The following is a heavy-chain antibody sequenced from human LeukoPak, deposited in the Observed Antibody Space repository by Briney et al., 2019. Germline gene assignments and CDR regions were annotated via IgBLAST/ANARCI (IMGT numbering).Heavy chain of an antibody. Sequence: ASVKVSCKASGYTFTSYAMHWVRQAPGQRLEWMGWINAGNGNTKYSQKFQGRVTITRDTSASTAYMGLSSLRSEDTAVYYCARGYSSSWYSFSYWGQGTLVTVSS. J-gene: IGHJ4*02. CDR3: ARGYSSSWYSFSY. D-gene: IGHD6-13*01. V-gene: IGHV1-3*01. CDR2: INAGNGNT. CDR1: GYTFTSYA.